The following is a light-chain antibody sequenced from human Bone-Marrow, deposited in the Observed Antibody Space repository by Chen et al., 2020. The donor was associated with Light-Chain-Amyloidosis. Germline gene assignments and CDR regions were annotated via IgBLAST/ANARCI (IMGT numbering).Light chain of an antibody. CDR2: RDT. J-gene: IGLJ2*01. V-gene: IGLV3-25*03. CDR3: QSAVSGGSYEGM. CDR1: DLPTNY. Sequence: SYALTQPPSLSVSPGQTARITCSGADLPTNYAYLYQQKPGQAPVLVIHRDTERPSGISVRFSGTRAWTTATLTIRGGQAEDEGEEHCQSAVSGGSYEGMVGGGRKLSV.